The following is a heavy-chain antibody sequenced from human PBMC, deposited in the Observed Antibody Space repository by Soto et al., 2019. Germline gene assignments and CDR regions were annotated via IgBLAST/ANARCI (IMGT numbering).Heavy chain of an antibody. Sequence: QVHLVQSGTEVKKPGSSVTVSCKASGGPYGKYSISWVRQAPGQGLEWMGRIIPNFDRTNYAQKFQGRVTFTADKSSSTVYIDLSSLTSYDTAVYYCARSLLGDYYDSDGLDNWGQGTLVTVSS. CDR2: IIPNFDRT. CDR1: GGPYGKYS. CDR3: ARSLLGDYYDSDGLDN. J-gene: IGHJ4*02. V-gene: IGHV1-69*02. D-gene: IGHD3-22*01.